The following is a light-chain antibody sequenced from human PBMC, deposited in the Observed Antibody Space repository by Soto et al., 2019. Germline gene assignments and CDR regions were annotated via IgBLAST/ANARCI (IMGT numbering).Light chain of an antibody. V-gene: IGKV3D-15*01. CDR1: QSVSIN. J-gene: IGKJ2*01. Sequence: IEMTQSPATLSVSPGESPPLSCRASQSVSINLVWYQQKPGQAPRVLIYGASKRATGIPDRFSGSGSGTDFSLTISRLEPEDFAVYYCHHYDNAPQTYGQGTKVDIK. CDR2: GAS. CDR3: HHYDNAPQT.